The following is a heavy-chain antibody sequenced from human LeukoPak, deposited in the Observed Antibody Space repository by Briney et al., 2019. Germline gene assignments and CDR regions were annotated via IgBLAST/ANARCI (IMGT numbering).Heavy chain of an antibody. J-gene: IGHJ5*02. CDR1: GFTFSSYS. CDR3: ARSISGWFRGGFVS. D-gene: IGHD6-19*01. V-gene: IGHV3-21*04. Sequence: PGGSLRLSCAASGFTFSSYSMNWVRQAPGKGLEWVSSISSSSSYIYYADSVKGRFTISRDNAKNSLYLQMNSLRAEDTAVYYCARSISGWFRGGFVSWGQGTLVTVSS. CDR2: ISSSSSYI.